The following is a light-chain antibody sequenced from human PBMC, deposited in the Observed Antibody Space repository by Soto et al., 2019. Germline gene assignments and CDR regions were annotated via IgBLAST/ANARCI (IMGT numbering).Light chain of an antibody. CDR2: AAT. Sequence: AIQMTQSPSSLSASVGDRVTITCRASQGIRNDLGWYQQKPGKAPKLLIYAATSLQSGVPSRFSGSGSGTDFTPTFSSLQPEDFATYYCLQDYNYPPTSGQGTKLEIK. CDR1: QGIRND. J-gene: IGKJ2*01. V-gene: IGKV1-6*01. CDR3: LQDYNYPPT.